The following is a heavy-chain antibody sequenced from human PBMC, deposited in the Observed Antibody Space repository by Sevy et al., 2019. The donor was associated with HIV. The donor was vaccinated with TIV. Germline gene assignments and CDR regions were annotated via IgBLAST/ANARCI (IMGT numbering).Heavy chain of an antibody. CDR2: IFTSGNT. J-gene: IGHJ4*02. CDR1: GGSISSYY. D-gene: IGHD6-13*01. V-gene: IGHV4-4*07. CDR3: AGAAIDTGDFEY. Sequence: SETLSLTCTVSGGSISSYYWSWIRQPSGKGLDWIGRIFTSGNTHYNPSLKSRVTRSVDTSKNQFSLNLSYVTAADTAVYYCAGAAIDTGDFEYWGQGTLVTVSS.